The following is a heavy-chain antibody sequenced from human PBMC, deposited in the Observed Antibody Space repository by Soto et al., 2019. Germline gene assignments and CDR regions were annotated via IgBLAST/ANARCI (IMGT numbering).Heavy chain of an antibody. CDR1: GFTFSSYS. Sequence: EVQLVESGGGLVKPGGSLRLSCAASGFTFSSYSMNWVRQAPGKGLEWVSSISSSSSYIYYADSVKGRFTISRDNAKNSLYLQMNSLRAEETAVYYCARVDGAARPEQFYYYYYGMDVWCQGTTVTVSS. J-gene: IGHJ6*02. CDR2: ISSSSSYI. D-gene: IGHD6-6*01. CDR3: ARVDGAARPEQFYYYYYGMDV. V-gene: IGHV3-21*01.